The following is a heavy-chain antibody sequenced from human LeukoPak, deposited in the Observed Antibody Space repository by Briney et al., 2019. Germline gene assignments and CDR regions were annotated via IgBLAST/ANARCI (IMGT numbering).Heavy chain of an antibody. J-gene: IGHJ4*02. CDR2: IYYSGST. D-gene: IGHD4-17*01. CDR1: GGSISSYY. V-gene: IGHV4-59*12. Sequence: SSETLSLTCTVSGGSISSYYWSWIRQPPGRGLEWIGYIYYSGSTNYNPSLKSRVAISVDTSKNQFSLKLSSVTAADTAVYSCARGRYGDYERYFDYWGQGTLVTVSS. CDR3: ARGRYGDYERYFDY.